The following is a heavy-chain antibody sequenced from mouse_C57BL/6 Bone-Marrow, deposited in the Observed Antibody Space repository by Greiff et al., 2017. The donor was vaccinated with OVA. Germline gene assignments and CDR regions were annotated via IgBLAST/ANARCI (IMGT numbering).Heavy chain of an antibody. D-gene: IGHD2-13*01. CDR2: VDPENGYT. CDR1: GFNIKDDY. J-gene: IGHJ4*01. Sequence: EVQLQQSGAELVRPGASVKLSCTASGFNIKDDYMHWVKQRPEQGLEWIGWVDPENGYTEYASKFQGKATIAADTSSNTAYLQLSSLTTEDSAIYYPQMTAGDAMDYWGQGTSVTASS. V-gene: IGHV14-4*01. CDR3: QMTAGDAMDY.